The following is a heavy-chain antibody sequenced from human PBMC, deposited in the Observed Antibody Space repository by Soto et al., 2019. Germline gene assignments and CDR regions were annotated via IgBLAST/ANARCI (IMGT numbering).Heavy chain of an antibody. CDR1: GYSISSGYY. Sequence: QVQLQESGPGLVKPSETLSLTCAVSGYSISSGYYWGWIRQSPEKGLEWIGIIYHTGRTSYNSSLRSRVNISVGTSQNQLSLNLSSVTAADTAVYYCARLAPFMAFDIWGQGTTVIVSS. J-gene: IGHJ3*02. CDR3: ARLAPFMAFDI. CDR2: IYHTGRT. V-gene: IGHV4-38-2*01.